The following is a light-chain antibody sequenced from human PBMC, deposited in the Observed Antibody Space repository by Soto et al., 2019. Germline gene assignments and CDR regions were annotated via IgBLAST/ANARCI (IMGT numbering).Light chain of an antibody. J-gene: IGLJ1*01. Sequence: QSVLTQPASVSGSPGQSITISCTGTSSDVGGYNYVSWYQQHPGKAPKLMIYDVSNRPSGVSNRFSGSKSGNTASLTISGLKAEDEADYYCSSYTSSSTLFVFGTGTKGTV. CDR1: SSDVGGYNY. CDR2: DVS. V-gene: IGLV2-14*01. CDR3: SSYTSSSTLFV.